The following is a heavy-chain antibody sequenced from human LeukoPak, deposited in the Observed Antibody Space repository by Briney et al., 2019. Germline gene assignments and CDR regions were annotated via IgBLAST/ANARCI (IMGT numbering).Heavy chain of an antibody. CDR1: GFTFSSYW. D-gene: IGHD3-16*01. V-gene: IGHV3-7*01. CDR2: IKQDGSEK. Sequence: PGGSLRLSCAASGFTFSSYWMSWVRQAPGKGLEWVANIKQDGSEKYYVDPVKGRFTISRDNAKNSLCLQMNSLRAEDTAVYYCARDFWGSSFDYWGQGTLVTVSS. J-gene: IGHJ4*02. CDR3: ARDFWGSSFDY.